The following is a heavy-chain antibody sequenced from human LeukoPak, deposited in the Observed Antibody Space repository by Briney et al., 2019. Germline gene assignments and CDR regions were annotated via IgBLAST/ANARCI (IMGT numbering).Heavy chain of an antibody. CDR3: ARRYRPNSSGWYET. Sequence: SVKVSCKASGGTFSSYAISWVRQAPGQGLEWMGRIIPILGIANYAQKFQGRVTITADKSTSTAYMELSSLRSEDTAVYYCARRYRPNSSGWYETWGQGTLVTVSS. V-gene: IGHV1-69*04. D-gene: IGHD6-19*01. CDR1: GGTFSSYA. CDR2: IIPILGIA. J-gene: IGHJ5*02.